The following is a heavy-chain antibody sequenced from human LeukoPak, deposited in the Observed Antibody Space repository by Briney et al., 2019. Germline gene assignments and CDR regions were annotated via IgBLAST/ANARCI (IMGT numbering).Heavy chain of an antibody. CDR1: GFTFSSYA. D-gene: IGHD6-19*01. J-gene: IGHJ4*02. CDR3: AKEQWLAQSAYFDY. CDR2: ISGGGGRT. V-gene: IGHV3-23*01. Sequence: PGGSLRLSCVASGFTFSSYAMSWVRQAPGKGLEWVSGISGGGGRTFYADSVKGRFTISRDNSKNTLYLQMNSLGAEDTAIFYCAKEQWLAQSAYFDYWGQGTLVTVSS.